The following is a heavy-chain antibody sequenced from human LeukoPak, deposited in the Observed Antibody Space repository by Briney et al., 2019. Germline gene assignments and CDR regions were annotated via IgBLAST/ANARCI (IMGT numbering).Heavy chain of an antibody. V-gene: IGHV3-7*01. CDR1: GFTFTTYW. CDR3: ARPLMYYYGSETYFWFDP. Sequence: GGSLRLSCAASGFTFTTYWMGWVRQAPGKGLEWVANIKQDGSEQYYVDSVKGRFTISRDNAKNSLSLQMNSLRAEDTAVYYCARPLMYYYGSETYFWFDPWGQGTLVTVSS. CDR2: IKQDGSEQ. D-gene: IGHD3-10*01. J-gene: IGHJ5*02.